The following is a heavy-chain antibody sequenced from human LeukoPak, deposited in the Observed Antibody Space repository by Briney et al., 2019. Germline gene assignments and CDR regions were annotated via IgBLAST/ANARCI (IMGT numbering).Heavy chain of an antibody. CDR2: TTDNNSNA. CDR1: AYNFTFEG. V-gene: IGHV1-18*01. Sequence: AAVHFDSNVSAYNFTFEGIGWVRHAPGQGMEWMGWTTDNNSNASNAQKLQGRVTMPTATSTSTAYMELKSQRSDDTAVYYCASVYCSNNRPWRAYYSAMDVWAKGPRSPSP. D-gene: IGHD2-2*01. J-gene: IGHJ6*02. CDR3: ASVYCSNNRPWRAYYSAMDV.